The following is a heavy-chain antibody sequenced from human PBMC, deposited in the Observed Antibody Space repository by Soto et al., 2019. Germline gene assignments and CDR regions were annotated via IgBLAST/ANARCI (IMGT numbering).Heavy chain of an antibody. V-gene: IGHV4-39*01. D-gene: IGHD1-20*01. CDR1: CASISGSYYY. CDR2: VFYTGFT. Sequence: SETVSLTCAVSCASISGSYYYWAWLRQSPGKGPEWIGSVFYTGFTSYNPSLESRVSVSVDTSKSQFSLKLSAVTAADTAVYYCATSQKGYNWNYFDHWGQGALVTVSS. CDR3: ATSQKGYNWNYFDH. J-gene: IGHJ4*02.